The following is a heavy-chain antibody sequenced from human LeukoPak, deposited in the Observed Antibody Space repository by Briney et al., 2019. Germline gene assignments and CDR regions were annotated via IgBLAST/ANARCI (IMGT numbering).Heavy chain of an antibody. V-gene: IGHV3-30*03. D-gene: IGHD3-3*01. CDR1: GFTFSSYG. Sequence: GGSLRLSCAASGFTFSSYGMHWVRQAPGKGLEWVAVISYDGSNKYYADSVKGRFTISRDNAKNTLYLQMNSLRAEDTAVYYCAREPENYDFWSGYPYYYYYGMDVWGQGTTVTVSS. CDR3: AREPENYDFWSGYPYYYYYGMDV. CDR2: ISYDGSNK. J-gene: IGHJ6*02.